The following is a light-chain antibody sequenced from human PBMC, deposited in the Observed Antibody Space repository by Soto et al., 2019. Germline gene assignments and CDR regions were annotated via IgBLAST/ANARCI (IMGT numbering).Light chain of an antibody. Sequence: EIMLSLSPGTRSLYPGQRATLSCRASQSVSSSYLAWYQQKPGQAPRLLIYGASSRATGIPDRFSGSGSGTDFTLTISRLEPEDFAVYYCQQYGSSRTFGQGSKVDIK. CDR2: GAS. J-gene: IGKJ1*01. CDR3: QQYGSSRT. CDR1: QSVSSSY. V-gene: IGKV3-20*01.